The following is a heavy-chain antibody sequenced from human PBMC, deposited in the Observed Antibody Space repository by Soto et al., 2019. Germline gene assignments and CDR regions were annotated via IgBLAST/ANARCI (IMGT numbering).Heavy chain of an antibody. V-gene: IGHV1-69*18. CDR1: GDTFSGYP. CDR3: ARDGGFGDLKV. J-gene: IGHJ4*02. Sequence: QVQLVQSGAELKKPGSSVKVSCKASGDTFSGYPINWVRQAPGEGIEGMGRIIPVFGTTNDAQRFESRVTFTADESTNTAYMALRGLLSEVTAVYYCARDGGFGDLKVWGPGTLVTVSS. CDR2: IIPVFGTT. D-gene: IGHD3-10*01.